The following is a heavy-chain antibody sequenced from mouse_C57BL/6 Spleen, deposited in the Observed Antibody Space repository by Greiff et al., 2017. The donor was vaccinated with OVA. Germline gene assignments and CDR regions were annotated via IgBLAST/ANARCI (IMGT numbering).Heavy chain of an antibody. Sequence: EVKLMESVAELVRPGASVKLSCTASGFNIKNTYMHWVKQRPEQGLEWIGRIDPADGNTKYAPKFQGKATITADTSSNTAYLQLSSLTSEDTAIYYCALITTVVATADYWGQGTTLTVSS. V-gene: IGHV14-3*01. CDR1: GFNIKNTY. D-gene: IGHD1-1*01. CDR3: ALITTVVATADY. J-gene: IGHJ2*01. CDR2: IDPADGNT.